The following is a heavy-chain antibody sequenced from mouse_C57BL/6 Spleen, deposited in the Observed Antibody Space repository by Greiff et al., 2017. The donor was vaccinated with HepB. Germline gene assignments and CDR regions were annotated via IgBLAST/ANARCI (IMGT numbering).Heavy chain of an antibody. CDR2: ISGGGGNT. Sequence: EVQGVESGGGLVKPGGSLKLSCAASGFTFSSYTMSWVRQTPEKRLEWVATISGGGGNTYYPDSVKGRFTISRDNAKNTLYLQMSSLRSEDTALYYCARRGDSSGWFAYWGQGTLVTVSA. CDR1: GFTFSSYT. D-gene: IGHD3-2*02. V-gene: IGHV5-9*01. J-gene: IGHJ3*01. CDR3: ARRGDSSGWFAY.